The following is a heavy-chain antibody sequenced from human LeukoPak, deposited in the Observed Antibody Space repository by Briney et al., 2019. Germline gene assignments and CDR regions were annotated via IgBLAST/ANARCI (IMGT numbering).Heavy chain of an antibody. V-gene: IGHV1-18*01. Sequence: ASVKVSCKASGYTFTSYGISWVRQAPGQGLEWMGWISAYNGNTNYAQKFQGRVTITRNTSINTAYMELSSLRFEDTAVYYCAGGIRRNINYWFDPWGQGTLVTVSS. CDR3: AGGIRRNINYWFDP. D-gene: IGHD3-3*02. J-gene: IGHJ5*02. CDR1: GYTFTSYG. CDR2: ISAYNGNT.